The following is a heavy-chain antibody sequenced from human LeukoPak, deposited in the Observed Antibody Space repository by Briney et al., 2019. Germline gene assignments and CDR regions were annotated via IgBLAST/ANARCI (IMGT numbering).Heavy chain of an antibody. CDR1: GGSFSGYY. Sequence: PSETLSLTCAVYGGSFSGYYLGWIRQPPGKGLECIGEINHSGSTNYNPSLKSRVTISVDTSKNQFSLKLSSVTAADTAVYYCARSNIMITFGGVIVEDYFVYWGQGTLVTVSS. V-gene: IGHV4-34*01. D-gene: IGHD3-16*02. CDR3: ARSNIMITFGGVIVEDYFVY. J-gene: IGHJ4*02. CDR2: INHSGST.